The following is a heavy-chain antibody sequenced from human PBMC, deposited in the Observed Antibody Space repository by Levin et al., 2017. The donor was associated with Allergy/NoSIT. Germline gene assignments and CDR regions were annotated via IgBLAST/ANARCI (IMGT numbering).Heavy chain of an antibody. V-gene: IGHV3-64*01. D-gene: IGHD6-19*01. Sequence: GGSLRLSCAASGFTFSSYAMHWVRQAPGKGLEYVSAISSNGGSTYYANSVKGRFTISRDNSKNTLYLQMGSLRAEDMAVYYCARDQSSGGIDYWGQGTLVTVSS. CDR2: ISSNGGST. J-gene: IGHJ4*02. CDR1: GFTFSSYA. CDR3: ARDQSSGGIDY.